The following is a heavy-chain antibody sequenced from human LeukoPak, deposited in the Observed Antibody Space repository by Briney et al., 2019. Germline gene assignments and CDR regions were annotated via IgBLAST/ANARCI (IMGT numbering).Heavy chain of an antibody. CDR1: GYTFTGYY. D-gene: IGHD1-26*01. V-gene: IGHV1-2*02. J-gene: IGHJ3*02. CDR3: ARGSEVGATQKNALDI. CDR2: INPNSGDT. Sequence: ASVTVSCKTSGYTFTGYYMHWVRQAPAQGLEWMGWINPNSGDTKYAQRFQDRVTMTRDTSITTAYMELSGLRSDDTALYYCARGSEVGATQKNALDIWGQGTMVTVSS.